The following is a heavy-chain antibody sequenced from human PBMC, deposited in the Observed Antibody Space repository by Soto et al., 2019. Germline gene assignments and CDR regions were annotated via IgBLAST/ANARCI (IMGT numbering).Heavy chain of an antibody. V-gene: IGHV3-30*18. CDR2: VSYDEVNK. Sequence: PGGSLRLSCVGSGFTFINFGIHWVRQAPGKGLEWLAVVSYDEVNKFYADSVRGRFTISRDNSKDPVYLQINSLRRDDTAMYFCAKVMAEYSGVAIDHWGQGTLVTVSS. J-gene: IGHJ4*02. D-gene: IGHD6-19*01. CDR3: AKVMAEYSGVAIDH. CDR1: GFTFINFG.